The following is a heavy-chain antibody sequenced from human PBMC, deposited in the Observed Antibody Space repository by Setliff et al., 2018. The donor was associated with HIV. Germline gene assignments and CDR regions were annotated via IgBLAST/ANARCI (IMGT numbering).Heavy chain of an antibody. V-gene: IGHV3-7*01. CDR3: AREGGGIVVVTVDY. CDR2: IKQDGSEK. CDR1: GSTFSNYW. Sequence: GGSLRLSCVASGSTFSNYWMNWVRQAPGKGLEWVANIKQDGSEKYYVDSVKGRFTISRDNAKNSLYLQMNSLRAEDTAVYYCAREGGGIVVVTVDYWGQGTLVTVSS. D-gene: IGHD3-22*01. J-gene: IGHJ4*02.